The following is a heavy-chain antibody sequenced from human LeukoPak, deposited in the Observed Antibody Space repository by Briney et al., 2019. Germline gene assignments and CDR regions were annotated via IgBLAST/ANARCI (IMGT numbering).Heavy chain of an antibody. D-gene: IGHD4-23*01. Sequence: GGSLRLSCAASGFNFDDYVMSWVRHAPGKGLEWVSAVSGSGSTTYYARSVKGRFTVSRDNSKNTLYLQMNSLRVDDTAVYYCAKSLDYGGNRARLDFWGQGTLVTVSS. J-gene: IGHJ4*02. CDR1: GFNFDDYV. CDR3: AKSLDYGGNRARLDF. V-gene: IGHV3-23*01. CDR2: VSGSGSTT.